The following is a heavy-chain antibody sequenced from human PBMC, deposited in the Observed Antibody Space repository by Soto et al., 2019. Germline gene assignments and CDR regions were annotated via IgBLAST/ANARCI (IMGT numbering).Heavy chain of an antibody. CDR3: ARGPRASSGGTGAY. J-gene: IGHJ1*01. V-gene: IGHV3-74*01. Sequence: EVQLVESGGGLVQPGGSLRLSCAASGFSFDSYWMHWVRQAPWQGPVWVSRIDYDGTTTNYADSVKGRFTISRDNAKNTLYLQMNSLRPEDTAVYYCARGPRASSGGTGAYWGQGTLVTVSS. CDR1: GFSFDSYW. D-gene: IGHD2-2*01. CDR2: IDYDGTTT.